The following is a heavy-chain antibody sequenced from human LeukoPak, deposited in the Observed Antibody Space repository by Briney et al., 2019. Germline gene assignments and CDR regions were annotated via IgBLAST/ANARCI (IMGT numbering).Heavy chain of an antibody. CDR3: ARVGEQLVLYYLDY. J-gene: IGHJ4*02. V-gene: IGHV4-59*01. D-gene: IGHD6-6*01. CDR1: GGSISSYY. CDR2: IYCSGGT. Sequence: AETLTLSCAASGGSISSYYWSWIRQPPGKGLEWIGNIYCSGGTNYNPSLKSRVTISVDTSKNKSSLQLSTLTAADTAVYYCARVGEQLVLYYLDYWGQGTLVTVSS.